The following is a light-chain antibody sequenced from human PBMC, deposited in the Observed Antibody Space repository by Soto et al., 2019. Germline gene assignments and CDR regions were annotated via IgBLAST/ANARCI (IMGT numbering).Light chain of an antibody. V-gene: IGLV2-14*01. J-gene: IGLJ1*01. CDR2: GVS. CDR3: ISYTGSSTSYV. Sequence: HSALTQPAYVSGSPGQSITISCSGTRSDIGSYNYVAWYQQFPGKTPKILIYGVSNRPSGVSSRFSGSKSGNTASLTISGLQAEDEADYYCISYTGSSTSYVFGSGTKVTVL. CDR1: RSDIGSYNY.